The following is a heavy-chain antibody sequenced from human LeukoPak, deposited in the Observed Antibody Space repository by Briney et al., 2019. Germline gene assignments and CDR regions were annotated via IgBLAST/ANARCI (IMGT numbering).Heavy chain of an antibody. V-gene: IGHV1-18*01. CDR2: ISTQSGNT. Sequence: GASVKVSCEASGYTLTSYGIHWMRQAPGQGLEWMGWISTQSGNTNYAQKVQGRLTLTTDRSTNTAYMELRSLRSDDTAVYYCARGAYGDKWGQGTMVTASS. CDR3: ARGAYGDK. CDR1: GYTLTSYG. D-gene: IGHD4-17*01. J-gene: IGHJ4*02.